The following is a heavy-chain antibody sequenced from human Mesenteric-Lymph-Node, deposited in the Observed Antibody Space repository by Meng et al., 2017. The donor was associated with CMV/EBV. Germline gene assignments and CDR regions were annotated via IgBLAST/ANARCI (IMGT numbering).Heavy chain of an antibody. CDR3: ARSRYDSWSEPRMDL. CDR1: GGSFTDYF. CDR2: INYRGRS. J-gene: IGHJ6*02. Sequence: SETLSLTCAVYGGSFTDYFRTWLRQPPGKGLEWIGEINYRGRSNYIPSLKSRFTISVDTSKNQFSLRSTSLTAADTAVYYCARSRYDSWSEPRMDLWGQGITVTVSS. D-gene: IGHD3-3*01. V-gene: IGHV4-34*01.